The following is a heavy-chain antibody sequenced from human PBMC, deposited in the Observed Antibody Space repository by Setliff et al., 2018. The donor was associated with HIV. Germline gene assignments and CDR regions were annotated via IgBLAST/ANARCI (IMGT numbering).Heavy chain of an antibody. CDR2: VDHSGNS. D-gene: IGHD1-1*01. CDR3: AKGGAQGWNDPYLDY. V-gene: IGHV4-34*04. CDR1: GESFSAYF. J-gene: IGHJ4*02. Sequence: SETLSLTCAVYGESFSAYFWTWIRQPPGKGPEWIGEVDHSGNSNLNPSLESRAAISVDTSKSQFSLKLTSVTAADTAVYYCAKGGAQGWNDPYLDYWGQGTLVTVS.